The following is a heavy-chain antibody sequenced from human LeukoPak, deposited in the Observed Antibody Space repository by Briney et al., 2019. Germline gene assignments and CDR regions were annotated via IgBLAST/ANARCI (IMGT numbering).Heavy chain of an antibody. V-gene: IGHV3-7*01. D-gene: IGHD6-19*01. Sequence: GSLRLSCAASGFTFSTYWMTWVRQAPGKGLEWVANIKQDGSEKYYVDSVKGRFTISRDNAKNSLYLQMNSLRAEDTAVYYCARGRIAVAGTYIPSNWGPQLYYMDVWGKGTTVIISS. J-gene: IGHJ6*03. CDR3: ARGRIAVAGTYIPSNWGPQLYYMDV. CDR1: GFTFSTYW. CDR2: IKQDGSEK.